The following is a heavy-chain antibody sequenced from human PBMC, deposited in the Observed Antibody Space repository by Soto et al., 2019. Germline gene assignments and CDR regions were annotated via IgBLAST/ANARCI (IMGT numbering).Heavy chain of an antibody. CDR2: INTAGSTK. CDR1: GFTFSNFE. CDR3: ARAECSTPNCLTAYYSYGLDV. D-gene: IGHD2-2*01. J-gene: IGHJ6*02. V-gene: IGHV3-48*03. Sequence: EVQLVESGGGLVQPGGSLRLSCAASGFTFSNFEMHWVRQAPGKGLEWVSYINTAGSTKYYEESVKGRFTISRDNARNSLFLQMNSLRAEDTAVYYCARAECSTPNCLTAYYSYGLDVWGQGTTVTVSS.